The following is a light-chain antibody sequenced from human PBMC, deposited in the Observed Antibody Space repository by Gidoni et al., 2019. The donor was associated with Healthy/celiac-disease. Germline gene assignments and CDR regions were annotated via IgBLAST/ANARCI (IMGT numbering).Light chain of an antibody. CDR3: QQYGSSPLP. CDR2: GAS. Sequence: EIVLTQSPGTLALSPGERATHSCRASQSVSSGYLAWYQQQPGQAPRPLIYGASSRATGIPDRFSGRVSGTDFTLTISRLEPEDFAVYYCQQYGSSPLPFGGGTTVEI. V-gene: IGKV3-20*01. J-gene: IGKJ4*01. CDR1: QSVSSGY.